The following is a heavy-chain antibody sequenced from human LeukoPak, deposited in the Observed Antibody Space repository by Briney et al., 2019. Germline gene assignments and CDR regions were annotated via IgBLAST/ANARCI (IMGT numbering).Heavy chain of an antibody. CDR3: ARPLSGTTAFDY. Sequence: KPGGSLRLSCAASGFTFSSYTMNWVRQAPGKGLEWVSLISSSSSYIFYADSVKGRFTISRDNAKKSLYLQMNNLRAEDTAVYYCARPLSGTTAFDYWGQGTLVTGSP. D-gene: IGHD1-20*01. CDR2: ISSSSSYI. CDR1: GFTFSSYT. V-gene: IGHV3-21*01. J-gene: IGHJ4*02.